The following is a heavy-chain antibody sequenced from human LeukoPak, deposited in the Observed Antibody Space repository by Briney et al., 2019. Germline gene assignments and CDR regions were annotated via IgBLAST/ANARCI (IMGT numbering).Heavy chain of an antibody. CDR2: INPNSGGT. V-gene: IGHV1-2*02. D-gene: IGHD6-19*01. CDR1: GYTFTGYY. Sequence: GASVKVSCKASGYTFTGYYMHWVRQAPGQGLEWMGWINPNSGGTNYAQKFQGRVTVTRDTSNTTAYMELGRLRPDDTAVYYCARVGSSGWYVHPTLDYWGQGTLVTVSS. CDR3: ARVGSSGWYVHPTLDY. J-gene: IGHJ4*02.